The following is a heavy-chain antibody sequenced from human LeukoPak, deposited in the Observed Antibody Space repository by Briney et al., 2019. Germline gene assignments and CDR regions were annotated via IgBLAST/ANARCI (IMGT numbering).Heavy chain of an antibody. V-gene: IGHV4-59*01. CDR3: ARVVREVGATIVDY. J-gene: IGHJ4*02. CDR1: GGSISSYY. D-gene: IGHD1-26*01. CDR2: IYYSGST. Sequence: SETLSLTCTVSGGSISSYYWSWIRQPPGKGLEWIGYIYYSGSTNYNPSLKSRVTISVDTFKNQFSLKLSSVTAADTAVYYCARVVREVGATIVDYWGQGTLVTVSS.